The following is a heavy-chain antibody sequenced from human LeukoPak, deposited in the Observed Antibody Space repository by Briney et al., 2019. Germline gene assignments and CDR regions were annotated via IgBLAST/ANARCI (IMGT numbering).Heavy chain of an antibody. J-gene: IGHJ6*02. Sequence: TGGSLRLSCAASGFTFSSYSMNWVRQAPGKGLEWVSSISSSSSYIYYADSVKGRFTISRDNAKNPLYLQMNSLRAEDTAVYYCTRDHCSSTSCYPYYYYYGMDVWGQGTTVTVSS. V-gene: IGHV3-21*01. CDR3: TRDHCSSTSCYPYYYYYGMDV. CDR2: ISSSSSYI. CDR1: GFTFSSYS. D-gene: IGHD2-2*01.